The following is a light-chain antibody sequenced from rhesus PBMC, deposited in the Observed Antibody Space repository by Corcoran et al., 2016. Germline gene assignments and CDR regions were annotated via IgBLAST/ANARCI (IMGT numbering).Light chain of an antibody. CDR3: SSYAGSNTYV. CDR2: AVS. V-gene: IGLV2-32*02. CDR1: SNDIGGYNY. J-gene: IGLJ1*01. Sequence: QAALTQPRSVTGSTGPSFDISCTGTSNDIGGYNYVFWYQQHPVTAPKLLISAVSRQPSGVSDRFSGSKSGNTASLTISGLQAEDEADYYCSSYAGSNTYVFGAGTRLTVL.